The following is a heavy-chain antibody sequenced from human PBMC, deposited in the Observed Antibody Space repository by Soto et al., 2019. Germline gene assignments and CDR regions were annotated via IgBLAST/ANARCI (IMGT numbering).Heavy chain of an antibody. D-gene: IGHD6-13*01. J-gene: IGHJ4*02. CDR1: NGSISSASYY. V-gene: IGHV4-39*01. Sequence: QLQLQESGPGLVKPSETLSLICTVSNGSISSASYYWGWIRQPPGKGLEWIGSVFYNGNAYYNTSLKSRLTISVDTSKKQFSLKLTSVTAADTAVYYCARHLYNSSPNYWGQGTLVTVS. CDR3: ARHLYNSSPNY. CDR2: VFYNGNA.